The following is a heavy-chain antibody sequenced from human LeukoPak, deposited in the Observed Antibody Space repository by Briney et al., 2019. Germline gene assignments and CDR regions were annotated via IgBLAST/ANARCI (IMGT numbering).Heavy chain of an antibody. V-gene: IGHV3-7*01. Sequence: PGGSLRLSCAASGLIVSNYWMSWVRQAPRKGLEWVANIKQDGSEKYYVDSVKGRFTISRDNVKNSLYLQMNSLRAEDTAVYYCANVFYYGMEVWGQGTTVTVSS. CDR1: GLIVSNYW. CDR3: ANVFYYGMEV. CDR2: IKQDGSEK. D-gene: IGHD5/OR15-5a*01. J-gene: IGHJ6*02.